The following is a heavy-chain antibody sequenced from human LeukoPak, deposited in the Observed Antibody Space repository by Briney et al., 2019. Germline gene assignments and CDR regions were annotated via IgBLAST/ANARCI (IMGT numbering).Heavy chain of an antibody. V-gene: IGHV3-7*01. J-gene: IGHJ4*02. CDR3: ARSLDY. CDR2: IKHDGTEV. CDR1: GFTFSSYW. Sequence: GGSLRLSCAASGFTFSSYWMTWVRQAPGKGLEWVATIKHDGTEVYYVDSVKGRFTISRDNARSSLYLQMNSLRAEDTAVYYCARSLDYWGQGTLVTVSS.